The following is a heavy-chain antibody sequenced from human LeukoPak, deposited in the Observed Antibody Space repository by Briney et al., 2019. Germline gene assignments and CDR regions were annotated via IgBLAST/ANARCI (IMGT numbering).Heavy chain of an antibody. CDR2: VYHSGST. V-gene: IGHV4-4*02. Sequence: SGTLSLTCAVSGGSITSSHWWTWVRQAPGQGLEWIGEVYHSGSTNYNPSLKSRVTISIDNTKSHFFLKLSSLTAADTAVYYCARVPDYYDSSGYYYGWFDPWGQGTLVTVSS. CDR3: ARVPDYYDSSGYYYGWFDP. D-gene: IGHD3-22*01. CDR1: GGSITSSHW. J-gene: IGHJ5*02.